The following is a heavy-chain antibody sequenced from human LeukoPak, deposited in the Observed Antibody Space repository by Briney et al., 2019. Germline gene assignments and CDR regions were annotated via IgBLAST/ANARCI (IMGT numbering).Heavy chain of an antibody. CDR2: IIQTSGGATT. D-gene: IGHD3-3*02. CDR1: GVMFSSAW. CDR3: ATGFSTATHDGY. Sequence: PGGSLRLSCAASGVMFSSAWMTWVREAPGKGLEWVGRIIQTSGGATTEYAAPVKGRFTISRDDSINTVYLQMYSLKTEDTAMYYCATGFSTATHDGYWGQGTLVTVSS. J-gene: IGHJ4*02. V-gene: IGHV3-15*01.